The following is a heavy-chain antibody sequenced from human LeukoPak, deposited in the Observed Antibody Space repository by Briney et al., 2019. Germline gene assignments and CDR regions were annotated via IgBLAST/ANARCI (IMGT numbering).Heavy chain of an antibody. V-gene: IGHV3-30*01. CDR3: ARDTREVGSSWYWVAYGEWHYMDV. J-gene: IGHJ6*03. D-gene: IGHD6-13*01. Sequence: SGGSLRLSCAASGFTFSSYAMHWVRQAPGKGLEWVAVISYDGSNKYYADSVKGRFTISRDNSKNTLYLQMNSLRAEDTAVYYCARDTREVGSSWYWVAYGEWHYMDVWGKGTTVTVSS. CDR1: GFTFSSYA. CDR2: ISYDGSNK.